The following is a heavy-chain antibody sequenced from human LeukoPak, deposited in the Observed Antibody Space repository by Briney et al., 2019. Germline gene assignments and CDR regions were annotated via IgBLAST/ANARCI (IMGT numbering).Heavy chain of an antibody. J-gene: IGHJ3*02. V-gene: IGHV4-61*01. CDR3: ARDTPVKIAGTGKSVFNDAFDI. CDR2: VHSSGST. D-gene: IGHD6-13*01. CDR1: GDSGASSGSYW. Sequence: SETLSLTCDVSGDSGASSGSYWSGWFRQPPGKGLEWIGYVHSSGSTKYNSSLGSRVTISMDTSRNQFSLKLSSVTAADTAVYYCARDTPVKIAGTGKSVFNDAFDIWGQGTMVTVSS.